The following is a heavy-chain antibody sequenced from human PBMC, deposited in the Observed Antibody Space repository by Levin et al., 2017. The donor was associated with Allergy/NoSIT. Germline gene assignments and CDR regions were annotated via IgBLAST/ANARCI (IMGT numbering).Heavy chain of an antibody. V-gene: IGHV3-15*01. CDR2: IKSKTDGGTT. Sequence: AGESLKISCAASGFTFSNAWMSWVRQAPGKGLEWVGRIKSKTDGGTTDYAAPVKGRFTISRDDSKNTLYLQMNSLKTEDTAVYYCTTGIAPYYFDYWGQGTLVTVSS. J-gene: IGHJ4*02. CDR1: GFTFSNAW. D-gene: IGHD6-13*01. CDR3: TTGIAPYYFDY.